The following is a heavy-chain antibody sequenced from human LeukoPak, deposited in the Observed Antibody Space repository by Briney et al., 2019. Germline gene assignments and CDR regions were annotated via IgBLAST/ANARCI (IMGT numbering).Heavy chain of an antibody. V-gene: IGHV1-18*01. CDR1: GYTFTNYG. Sequence: ASVKVSCKASGYTFTNYGITWVRQAPGHGLEWMGWISAYNGNTNYAQKFQGRVTMTTDTSTTTAYMELRSPRSDDTAVYYCARGVGQTTGTTGGYYFDFWGQGTLVTVSS. CDR3: ARGVGQTTGTTGGYYFDF. CDR2: ISAYNGNT. D-gene: IGHD1-1*01. J-gene: IGHJ4*02.